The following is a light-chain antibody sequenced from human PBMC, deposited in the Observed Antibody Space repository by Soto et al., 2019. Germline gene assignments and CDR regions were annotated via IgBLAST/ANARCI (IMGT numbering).Light chain of an antibody. Sequence: EIVLTQSPATLSLSLGESATLSCRASQSVSSYLAWYQQKPGQAPRLLVYDASNRAPGIPARFSGSGSGTDFTLTISNLEPEDFAVYYCQQRSNWPLITFGPGTKVDIK. CDR3: QQRSNWPLIT. J-gene: IGKJ3*01. CDR2: DAS. V-gene: IGKV3-11*01. CDR1: QSVSSY.